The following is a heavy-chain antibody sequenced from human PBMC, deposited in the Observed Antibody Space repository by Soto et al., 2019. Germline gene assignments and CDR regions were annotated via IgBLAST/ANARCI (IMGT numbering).Heavy chain of an antibody. D-gene: IGHD3-10*01. Sequence: EVQLVESGGGLVQPGRALRLSCAASGFTFDDSAIHWVRQAPGRGLAWVAGISWNGARIGYADSVKGRFTISTDNSTNYLHPQMNSLRSEDTALYYWAILPLYGSGFDCWGQGTLVTVSS. CDR1: GFTFDDSA. V-gene: IGHV3-9*01. J-gene: IGHJ4*02. CDR3: AILPLYGSGFDC. CDR2: ISWNGARI.